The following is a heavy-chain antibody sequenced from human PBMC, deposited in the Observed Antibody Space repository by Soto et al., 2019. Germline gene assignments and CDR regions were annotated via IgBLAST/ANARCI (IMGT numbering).Heavy chain of an antibody. J-gene: IGHJ5*02. CDR3: ARIFTGESAWFDP. V-gene: IGHV1-18*01. CDR2: ISAYNGNT. D-gene: IGHD3-9*01. Sequence: GASVKVSCKASGYTFTSYGISWVRQAPGQWLEWMGWISAYNGNTNYAQKLQGRVTMTTDTSTSTAYMQLRSLRSDDTAVYYGARIFTGESAWFDPWGQGTLVTVSS. CDR1: GYTFTSYG.